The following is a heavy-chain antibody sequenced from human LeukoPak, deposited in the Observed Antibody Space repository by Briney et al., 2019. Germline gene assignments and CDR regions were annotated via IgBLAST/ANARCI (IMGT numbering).Heavy chain of an antibody. Sequence: GGSLRLSCETSGFTFSRVSMHWVRQAPGKGLEWVALISRDGRRTFYADSVEGRFTIYRDNSENILYLQMNSLRVDDTALYYCAKEKADSSGWINFDYWGQGTLVAASS. CDR3: AKEKADSSGWINFDY. D-gene: IGHD3-22*01. CDR1: GFTFSRVS. CDR2: ISRDGRRT. J-gene: IGHJ4*02. V-gene: IGHV3-30*18.